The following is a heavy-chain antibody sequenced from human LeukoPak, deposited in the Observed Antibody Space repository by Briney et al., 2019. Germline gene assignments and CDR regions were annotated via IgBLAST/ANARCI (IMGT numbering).Heavy chain of an antibody. D-gene: IGHD6-19*01. CDR1: GFTFSSYG. Sequence: GGSLRLSCAASGFTFSSYGMHWVRQAPGKRLEWVAFMSYDGSNKYYADSVKGRFTISRDHSKNTLYLQMNSLRAEDTAVYYCAKSYSSGWYYFDYWGQGTLVTVSS. J-gene: IGHJ4*02. CDR3: AKSYSSGWYYFDY. CDR2: MSYDGSNK. V-gene: IGHV3-30*18.